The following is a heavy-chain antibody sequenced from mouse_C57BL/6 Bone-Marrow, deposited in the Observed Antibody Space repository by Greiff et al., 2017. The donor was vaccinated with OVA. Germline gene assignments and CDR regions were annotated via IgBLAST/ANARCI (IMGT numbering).Heavy chain of an antibody. CDR3: ARYAGLRTNYAMDY. Sequence: EVQLVESGGGLVQPGGSLSLSCAASGFTFTDYYMSWVRQPPGKALEWLGFIRNKANGYTTEYSASVKGRFTISRDNSQSILYLQMNALRAEDSATYDCARYAGLRTNYAMDYWGQGTSVTVSS. CDR2: IRNKANGYTT. D-gene: IGHD1-1*01. CDR1: GFTFTDYY. V-gene: IGHV7-3*01. J-gene: IGHJ4*01.